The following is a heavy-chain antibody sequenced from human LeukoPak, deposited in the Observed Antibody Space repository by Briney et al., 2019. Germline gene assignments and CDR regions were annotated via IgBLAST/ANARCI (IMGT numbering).Heavy chain of an antibody. V-gene: IGHV3-30*03. CDR1: GFTFSDYG. D-gene: IGHD1-1*01. CDR3: AREGGTTGWLTTDF. J-gene: IGHJ4*02. CDR2: IAYDGNEK. Sequence: GRSLRLSCAASGFTFSDYGLHWLRQAPGKGLEWVGMIAYDGNEKHYGDSVQGRFSISRDNSKDALYLQVNSLTAEDTAVYYCAREGGTTGWLTTDFWGQGTRVTVSS.